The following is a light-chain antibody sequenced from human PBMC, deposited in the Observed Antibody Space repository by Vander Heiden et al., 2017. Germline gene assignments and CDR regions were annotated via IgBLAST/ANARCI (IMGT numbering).Light chain of an antibody. CDR2: GDA. CDR3: AAWDDSLTGAV. Sequence: SVLTQPPSASGAPGQRVTTSCSGTTSNIGSHTVNWYQQLPGTAPKLLVYGDAQRPSGVPDRFSGSKSGTSASLAISGLQSEDEADYYCAAWDDSLTGAVFGGGTQLTVL. V-gene: IGLV1-44*01. J-gene: IGLJ7*01. CDR1: TSNIGSHT.